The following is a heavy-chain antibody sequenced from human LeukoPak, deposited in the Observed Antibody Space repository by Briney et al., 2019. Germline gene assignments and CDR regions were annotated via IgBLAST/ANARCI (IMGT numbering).Heavy chain of an antibody. D-gene: IGHD6-13*01. J-gene: IGHJ4*02. V-gene: IGHV3-73*01. CDR3: RAAADLNDY. Sequence: GGSLRLSCAASGFTLSGSAMHWVRQASGKGLEWLGRIRSKADSYTTAYAASVKGRFIVSRDDTKNTASLQMNSLKTEDTAVYYCRAAADLNDYWGQGTLVTVSS. CDR1: GFTLSGSA. CDR2: IRSKADSYTT.